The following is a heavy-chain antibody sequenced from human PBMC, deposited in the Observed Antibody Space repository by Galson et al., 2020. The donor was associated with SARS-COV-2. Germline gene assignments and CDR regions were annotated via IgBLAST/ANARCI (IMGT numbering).Heavy chain of an antibody. D-gene: IGHD6-13*01. CDR2: INHSGST. Sequence: SETLSLTCAVYGGSFSDYYWSWIRHPPGKGLESIGEINHSGSTNYNPSLKSRVTITVDPSKNQFTLKLSSVTAADTAVYYCARGVVSPGYSSSWYYYYYDMDVWGKGITVTVSS. CDR3: ARGVVSPGYSSSWYYYYYDMDV. J-gene: IGHJ6*03. CDR1: GGSFSDYY. V-gene: IGHV4-34*01.